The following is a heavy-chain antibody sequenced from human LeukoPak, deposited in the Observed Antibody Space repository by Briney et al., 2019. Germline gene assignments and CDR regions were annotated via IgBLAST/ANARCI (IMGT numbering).Heavy chain of an antibody. D-gene: IGHD6-13*01. CDR1: GFTFEDYA. Sequence: GRSLRLSCAASGFTFEDYAMHGVRQAPGKGLEWVSGISWNSGSIGYADSVKGRFTISRDNAKNSLYLQMNSLRAEDTALYYCAIDIGKAAAGTDWYFHYWGQGTLVTVSS. V-gene: IGHV3-9*01. CDR2: ISWNSGSI. J-gene: IGHJ4*02. CDR3: AIDIGKAAAGTDWYFHY.